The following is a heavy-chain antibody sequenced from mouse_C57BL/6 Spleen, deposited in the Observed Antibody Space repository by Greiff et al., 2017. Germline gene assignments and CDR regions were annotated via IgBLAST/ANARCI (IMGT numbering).Heavy chain of an antibody. V-gene: IGHV1-15*01. J-gene: IGHJ3*01. CDR2: IDPETGGT. Sequence: VKLQESGAELVRPGASVTLSCKASGYTFTDYEMHWVKQTPVHGLEWIGAIDPETGGTAYNQKFKGKAILTADKSSSTAYMELRSLTSEDSAVYYCTRRGDYYGSSYAWFAYWGQGTLVTVSA. CDR3: TRRGDYYGSSYAWFAY. D-gene: IGHD1-1*01. CDR1: GYTFTDYE.